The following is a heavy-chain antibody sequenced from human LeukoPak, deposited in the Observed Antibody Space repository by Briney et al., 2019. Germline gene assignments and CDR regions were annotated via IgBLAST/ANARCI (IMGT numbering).Heavy chain of an antibody. J-gene: IGHJ3*02. Sequence: ASVKVSCKASGYIFTDYYMHWVRQAPGQGLEWMGWIDPNSGGTNSAQKFQGRVTMTRDTSISTAYMELSSLISDDTAVYYCARPHYDFIWGTGNDAFDIWGQGTMVTVSS. CDR3: ARPHYDFIWGTGNDAFDI. CDR1: GYIFTDYY. CDR2: IDPNSGGT. D-gene: IGHD3-16*01. V-gene: IGHV1-2*02.